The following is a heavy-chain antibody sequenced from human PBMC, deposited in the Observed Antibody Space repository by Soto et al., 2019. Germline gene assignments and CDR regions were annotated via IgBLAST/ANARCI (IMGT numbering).Heavy chain of an antibody. CDR1: GYTFTDYW. CDR3: ARHWGHLPAAMSYGRDV. V-gene: IGHV5-51*01. Sequence: GESLKISCKGSGYTFTDYWIGWVRQLPGKGLEWMGIIYPGDSNTRYSPSFQGHVTITVDKSTSTAYLQWNTLKASDTAMYYGARHWGHLPAAMSYGRDVWGQGTTVTVSS. J-gene: IGHJ6*02. D-gene: IGHD2-2*01. CDR2: IYPGDSNT.